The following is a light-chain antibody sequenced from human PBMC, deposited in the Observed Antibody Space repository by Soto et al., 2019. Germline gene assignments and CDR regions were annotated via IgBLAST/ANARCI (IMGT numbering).Light chain of an antibody. V-gene: IGLV2-14*01. CDR3: SSYTSSGARV. CDR2: DVS. Sequence: QSALTQPASVSGSPGQSITISCTGTSSDVGGYNYVSWYQQHPGKAPKLMIYDVSNRPSGVSNRFSGSKSGNTASLTISGLPAEDEADYYCSSYTSSGARVFGGGTKLAVL. J-gene: IGLJ3*02. CDR1: SSDVGGYNY.